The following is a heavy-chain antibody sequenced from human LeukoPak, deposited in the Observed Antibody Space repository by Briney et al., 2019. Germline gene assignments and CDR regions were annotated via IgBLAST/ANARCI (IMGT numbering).Heavy chain of an antibody. V-gene: IGHV1-8*01. Sequence: GASVKVSCKASGYTFTSYDINWVRQATGQGLEWMGWMNPNSGNTGYAQKFQGRVTMTRNTSISTAYMELSSQRSEDTAVYYCARYLCSSTGCYRDAFDIWGQGTMVTVSS. CDR1: GYTFTSYD. J-gene: IGHJ3*02. D-gene: IGHD2-2*02. CDR3: ARYLCSSTGCYRDAFDI. CDR2: MNPNSGNT.